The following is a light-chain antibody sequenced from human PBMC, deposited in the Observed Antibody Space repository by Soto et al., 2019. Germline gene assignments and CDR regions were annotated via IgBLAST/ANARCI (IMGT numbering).Light chain of an antibody. V-gene: IGKV1-17*01. CDR2: AAS. J-gene: IGKJ4*01. Sequence: IQMTQSPSSLSASLGDRVTITCRASQAIGTDLGWYQQKPGKAPKRLIYAASSLQSGAPPRFSGSGSGTDFTLTIRSLQSEDFATYYCQQVNSYPLTFGGGTKVEIK. CDR1: QAIGTD. CDR3: QQVNSYPLT.